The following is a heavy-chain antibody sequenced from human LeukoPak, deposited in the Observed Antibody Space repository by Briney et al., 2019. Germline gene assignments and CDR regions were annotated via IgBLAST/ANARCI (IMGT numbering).Heavy chain of an antibody. J-gene: IGHJ4*02. Sequence: SVTVSCKVSGGTFSIYANRWVRQAHGQGREWMGGILPIFGTEKYTQTLREGLTITTEESKHTAHIELSSLTSDDMVVYYGTSALYYSSGYYSGYWGQGTLVTVSS. V-gene: IGHV1-69*05. D-gene: IGHD3-22*01. CDR1: GGTFSIYA. CDR3: TSALYYSSGYYSGY. CDR2: ILPIFGTE.